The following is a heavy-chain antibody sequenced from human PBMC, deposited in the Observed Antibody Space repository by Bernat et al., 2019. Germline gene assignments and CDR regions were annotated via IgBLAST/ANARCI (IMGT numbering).Heavy chain of an antibody. CDR2: VSGYNGNT. D-gene: IGHD6-19*01. Sequence: QVQLVQSGAEVKKPGASVKVSCKASGYTFSYYGISWVRQAPGQGLEWMGWVSGYNGNTDYAEKFQGRVTMTTDTSTNTVYMDLRSLGSDDTAVYYCARKRKRGSRFFCKGMNEWSKTATVIVS. CDR3: ARKRKRGSRFFCKGMNE. V-gene: IGHV1-18*01. J-gene: IGHJ6*04. CDR1: GYTFSYYG.